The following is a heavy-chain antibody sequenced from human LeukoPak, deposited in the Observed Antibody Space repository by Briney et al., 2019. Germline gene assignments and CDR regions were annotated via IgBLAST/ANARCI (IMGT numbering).Heavy chain of an antibody. Sequence: TASETLSHTCTVSGGFISSSSYYWGWIRQPPGKGLEWIGSIHYSGSTYYNPSLKSRVTISVDTSKNQFSLKLSSVTAADTAVYYCARQAKLRWFGEPSSFDYWGQGTLVTVSS. CDR2: IHYSGST. CDR3: ARQAKLRWFGEPSSFDY. J-gene: IGHJ4*02. D-gene: IGHD3-10*01. V-gene: IGHV4-39*01. CDR1: GGFISSSSYY.